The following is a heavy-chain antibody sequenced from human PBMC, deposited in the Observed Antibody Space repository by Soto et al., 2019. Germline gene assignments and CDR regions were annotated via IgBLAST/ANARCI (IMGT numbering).Heavy chain of an antibody. CDR2: INSDGSST. CDR1: GFTVSSYW. J-gene: IGHJ6*02. CDR3: ASLQNSLEYYYYGMDV. Sequence: EVQLVESGGGLVQPGGSLRLSCAASGFTVSSYWMQWVRQAPWKGLVWVSRINSDGSSTSYADSVKGRFTISRDNAKNTLYLQMNSLRAEDTAVYYCASLQNSLEYYYYGMDVWGQGTTVTVSS. D-gene: IGHD4-4*01. V-gene: IGHV3-74*01.